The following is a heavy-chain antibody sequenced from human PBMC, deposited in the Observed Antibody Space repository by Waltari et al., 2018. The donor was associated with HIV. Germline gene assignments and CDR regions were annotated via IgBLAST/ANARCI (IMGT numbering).Heavy chain of an antibody. J-gene: IGHJ3*02. D-gene: IGHD5-18*01. CDR1: GGSISSSSYY. CDR3: ARSSDGIQHPGAFDI. Sequence: QLQLQESGPGLVKPSETLSLTCTVSGGSISSSSYYWGWIRQPPGKGLEWIGSIYYSGSTYYNPSLKSRVTISVDTSKNQFSLKLSSVTAADTAVYYCARSSDGIQHPGAFDIWGQGTMVTVSS. CDR2: IYYSGST. V-gene: IGHV4-39*01.